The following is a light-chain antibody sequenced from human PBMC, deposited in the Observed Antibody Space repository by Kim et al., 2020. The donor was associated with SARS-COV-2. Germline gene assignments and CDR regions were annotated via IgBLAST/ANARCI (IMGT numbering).Light chain of an antibody. Sequence: QRVTISCAGSSANNGNNYVQWYQRRPGTAPKLLIYRNNQRPSGGPDPFSGSKSDTSASLAISGLRSEDEANYYCAAWDDRLSGSWVFGGGNQLTVL. J-gene: IGLJ3*02. CDR2: RNN. CDR3: AAWDDRLSGSWV. CDR1: SANNGNNY. V-gene: IGLV1-47*01.